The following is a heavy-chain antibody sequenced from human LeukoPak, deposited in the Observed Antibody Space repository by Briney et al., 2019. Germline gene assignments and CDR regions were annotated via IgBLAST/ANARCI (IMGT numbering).Heavy chain of an antibody. Sequence: GGSLRLSCAASGFTFSNYAMHWVRQAPGKGLEWVSYISSSSSYTNYADSVKGRFTISRDNAKNSLYLQMNSLRAEDTAVYYCARDSGYSYAFDIWGQGTMVTVSS. CDR3: ARDSGYSYAFDI. CDR1: GFTFSNYA. CDR2: ISSSSSYT. V-gene: IGHV3-11*05. D-gene: IGHD5-18*01. J-gene: IGHJ3*02.